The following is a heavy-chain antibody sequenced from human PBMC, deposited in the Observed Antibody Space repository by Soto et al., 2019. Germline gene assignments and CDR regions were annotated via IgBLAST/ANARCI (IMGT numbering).Heavy chain of an antibody. CDR2: ISSSSSYI. CDR3: ARYFNRDDILTGYYFDY. Sequence: GGSLRLSCAASGFTFSSYSMNWVRQAPGKGLEWVSSISSSSSYINYADSVKGRFTISRDNAKNSLYLQMNSLRAEDTAVYYCARYFNRDDILTGYYFDYWGQGTLVTVSS. V-gene: IGHV3-21*01. D-gene: IGHD3-9*01. CDR1: GFTFSSYS. J-gene: IGHJ4*02.